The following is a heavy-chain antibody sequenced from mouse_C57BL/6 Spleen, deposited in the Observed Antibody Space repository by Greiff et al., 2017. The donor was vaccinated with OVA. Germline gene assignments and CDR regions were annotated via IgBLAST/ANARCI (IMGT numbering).Heavy chain of an antibody. D-gene: IGHD2-3*01. J-gene: IGHJ1*03. CDR2: ISNGGGST. CDR3: ARRDGYYYFDV. Sequence: EVKVVESGGGLVQPGGSLKLSCAASGFTFSDYYMYWVRQTPEKRLEWVAYISNGGGSTYYPDTVKGRFTISRDNAKNTLYLQMSRLKSEDTAMYYCARRDGYYYFDVWGTGTTVTVSS. V-gene: IGHV5-12*01. CDR1: GFTFSDYY.